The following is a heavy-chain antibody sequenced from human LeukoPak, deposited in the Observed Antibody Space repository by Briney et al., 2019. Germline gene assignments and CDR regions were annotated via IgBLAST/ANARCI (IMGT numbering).Heavy chain of an antibody. V-gene: IGHV3-53*01. CDR2: IYSGGNT. CDR1: GFSLSNTY. D-gene: IGHD2-21*02. CDR3: ARGTVTAPDY. Sequence: GGSLRLSCAASGFSLSNTYMSWVRQAPGKGLEWVSIIYSGGNTYYADSVKGRFTISRDNSKNTLYLQMNRLRPEDTAVYYCARGTVTAPDYWGQGTLVTASS. J-gene: IGHJ4*02.